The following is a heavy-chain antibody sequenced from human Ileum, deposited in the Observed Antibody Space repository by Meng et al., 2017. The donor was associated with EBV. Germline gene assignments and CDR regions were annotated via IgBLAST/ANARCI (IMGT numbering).Heavy chain of an antibody. V-gene: IGHV4-34*01. CDR1: GGSFNGYY. Sequence: QVPPQQWGTGLLKPSETLSLTCAVYGGSFNGYYWTWLRQPPGKGLEWIGEIDQSGYTKFNPSLSSRATISRDTSNNQFSLRLNSVTAADTALYYCARYGRCNGNSFYCFDPWGQGTLVTVSS. D-gene: IGHD4-23*01. J-gene: IGHJ5*02. CDR3: ARYGRCNGNSFYCFDP. CDR2: IDQSGYT.